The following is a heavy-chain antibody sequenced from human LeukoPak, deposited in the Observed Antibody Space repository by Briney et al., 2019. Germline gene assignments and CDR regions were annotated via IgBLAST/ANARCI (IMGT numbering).Heavy chain of an antibody. CDR3: ARDGCSSTSCRFYNWFDP. D-gene: IGHD2-2*01. J-gene: IGHJ5*02. Sequence: PGGSLRLSCAASGFTFSSYGMTWVRQAPGKGLEWVSYISSSSSTIYYADSVKGRFTISRDNAKNSLYLQLNSLRAEDTAVYYCARDGCSSTSCRFYNWFDPWGQGTLVTVSS. V-gene: IGHV3-48*01. CDR1: GFTFSSYG. CDR2: ISSSSSTI.